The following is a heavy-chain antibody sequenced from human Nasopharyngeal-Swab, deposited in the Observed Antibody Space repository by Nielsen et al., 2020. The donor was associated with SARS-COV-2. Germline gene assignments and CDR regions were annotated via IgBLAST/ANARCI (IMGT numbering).Heavy chain of an antibody. CDR1: GYSLASYG. CDR3: ARDGGWLQSLYYFDF. CDR2: ISAYNGNT. V-gene: IGHV1-18*01. Sequence: ASVKVSCKASGYSLASYGISWVRQAPGQGLQWMAWISAYNGNTNYAQKFQGRVTMTTDTSTSTAYMELRSLRSDDTAVYYCARDGGWLQSLYYFDFWGQGTLVTVSS. D-gene: IGHD5-24*01. J-gene: IGHJ4*02.